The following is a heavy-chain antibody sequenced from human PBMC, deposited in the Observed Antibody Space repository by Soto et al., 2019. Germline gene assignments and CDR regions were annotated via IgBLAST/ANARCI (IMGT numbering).Heavy chain of an antibody. CDR3: AKEVSLGSTVDLGY. CDR1: GFTFSIFA. CDR2: ISGSGGST. D-gene: IGHD7-27*01. J-gene: IGHJ4*02. Sequence: GGSLRLSCAASGFTFSIFAMSWVRQSPGKGLEWVSTISGSGGSTYYADAVKGRFTISRDNSMGTLYLQMKSLRVEDTAIYYCAKEVSLGSTVDLGYWGQGAPVTVSS. V-gene: IGHV3-23*01.